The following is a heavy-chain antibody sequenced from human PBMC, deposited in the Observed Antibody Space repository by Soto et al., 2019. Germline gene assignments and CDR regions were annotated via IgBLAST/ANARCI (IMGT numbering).Heavy chain of an antibody. CDR3: AKSRRGGGYGNWYFDL. CDR2: LNPTTGTA. J-gene: IGHJ2*01. Sequence: LRLSCAVSGFTVNTYALACVRLAPGRWPESGSALNPTTGTASYRDSVKGRFTISRDDSKNTMFLQMNWLRAEDTAIYYCAKSRRGGGYGNWYFDLWGRGTLVTVSS. CDR1: GFTVNTYA. V-gene: IGHV3-23*01. D-gene: IGHD3-16*01.